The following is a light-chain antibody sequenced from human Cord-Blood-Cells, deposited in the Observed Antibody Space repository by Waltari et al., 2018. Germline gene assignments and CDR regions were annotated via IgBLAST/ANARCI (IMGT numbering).Light chain of an antibody. Sequence: QSALTQPASVSGSPGQSLTISCTGTSSYVGGYNYVSWYQQHPGKAPKLMIYEVSNRPSGVSNRFSGSKSGNTASLTISGLQAEDEADYYCSSYTSSSLYVFGTGTKVTVL. CDR3: SSYTSSSLYV. CDR1: SSYVGGYNY. CDR2: EVS. J-gene: IGLJ1*01. V-gene: IGLV2-14*01.